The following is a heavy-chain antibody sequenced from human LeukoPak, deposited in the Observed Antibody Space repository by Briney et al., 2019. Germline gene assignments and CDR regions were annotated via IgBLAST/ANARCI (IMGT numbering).Heavy chain of an antibody. Sequence: ASVKVSCKASGYTFTGYYMNWVRQAPGQGLEWMGWINPNSGGTNYAQKFQGRVTITRDTSASTAYMELSSLRSEDMAVYYCARARYETRIWPKSRYDYYHYMDVWGKGTTVTVSS. CDR3: ARARYETRIWPKSRYDYYHYMDV. CDR1: GYTFTGYY. CDR2: INPNSGGT. D-gene: IGHD3-3*01. V-gene: IGHV1-2*02. J-gene: IGHJ6*03.